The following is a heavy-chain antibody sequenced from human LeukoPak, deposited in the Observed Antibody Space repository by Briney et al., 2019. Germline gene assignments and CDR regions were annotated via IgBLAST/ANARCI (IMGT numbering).Heavy chain of an antibody. J-gene: IGHJ5*02. CDR2: VYNDGSKR. CDR1: GFTFSDYG. V-gene: IGHV3-33*06. CDR3: AKDASGPYSSLFDP. D-gene: IGHD6-19*01. Sequence: GRSLRPSCAASGFTFSDYGMHWVRQAPGKGLEWVAVVYNDGSKRYYADSVKGRFTISRDNSKSTLYLQMDSLRDEDTAVYYCAKDASGPYSSLFDPWGQGTLVIVSS.